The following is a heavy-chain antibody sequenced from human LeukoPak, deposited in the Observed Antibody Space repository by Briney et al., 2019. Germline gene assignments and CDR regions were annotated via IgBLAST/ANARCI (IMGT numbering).Heavy chain of an antibody. V-gene: IGHV3-30*02. D-gene: IGHD3-22*01. CDR1: GFTFSSYG. Sequence: PGGSLRLSCAASGFTFSSYGMHWVRQAPGKGLEWVAFIRYDGSNKYYADSVKGRFTISRDNSKNTLYLQMNSLRAEDTAVYYCAKDLPLYYYDSSGYYTGFDYWGQGTLVTVSS. CDR3: AKDLPLYYYDSSGYYTGFDY. J-gene: IGHJ4*02. CDR2: IRYDGSNK.